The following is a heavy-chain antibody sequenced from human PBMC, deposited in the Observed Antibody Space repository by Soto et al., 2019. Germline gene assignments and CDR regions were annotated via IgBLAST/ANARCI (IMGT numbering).Heavy chain of an antibody. J-gene: IGHJ4*02. D-gene: IGHD3-10*01. CDR1: GFTFSSYA. V-gene: IGHV3-23*01. CDR2: ISGSDPST. CDR3: ANSNRTWFGEYYFDY. Sequence: EVQLLESGGGLVQPGGSLRLSCAASGFTFSSYAMRWDRQAPGKGLEWVSAISGSDPSTYYVDSVKGRFTISRDNSKNTLYLQMNSLRAEDTAVDYCANSNRTWFGEYYFDYWGQGTLITDSS.